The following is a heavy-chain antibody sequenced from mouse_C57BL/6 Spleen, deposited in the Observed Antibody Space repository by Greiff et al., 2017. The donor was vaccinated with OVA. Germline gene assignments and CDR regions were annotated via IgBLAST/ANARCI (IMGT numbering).Heavy chain of an antibody. CDR1: GYTFTEYT. CDR2: FYPGSGSI. J-gene: IGHJ2*01. Sequence: QVQLQQSGAELVKPGASVKLSCKASGYTFTEYTIHWVTPSSLPFLAWIGWFYPGSGSIKYNEKFKDKATLTADKSSSTVYMELSRLTSEDSAVYFCARHEDWDYYGSRNWFDYWGQGTTLAVSS. V-gene: IGHV1-62-2*01. CDR3: ARHEDWDYYGSRNWFDY. D-gene: IGHD1-1*01.